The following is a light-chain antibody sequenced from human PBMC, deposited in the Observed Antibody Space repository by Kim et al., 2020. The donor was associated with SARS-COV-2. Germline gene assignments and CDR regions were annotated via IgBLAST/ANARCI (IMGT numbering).Light chain of an antibody. CDR2: DTT. J-gene: IGLJ2*01. CDR3: LLSYSGPRV. Sequence: PGGTVILTCGSSTGAVTSGHYPYWFQQKPSQIPRALIYDTTNTHSWTPARFSGSLLGGKAALTLSGAQPEDEAEYYCLLSYSGPRVFGGGTKLTVL. CDR1: TGAVTSGHY. V-gene: IGLV7-46*01.